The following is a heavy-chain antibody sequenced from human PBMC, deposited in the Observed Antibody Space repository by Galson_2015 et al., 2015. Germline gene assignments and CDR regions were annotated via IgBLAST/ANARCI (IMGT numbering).Heavy chain of an antibody. V-gene: IGHV4-39*07. CDR3: ARSYYYDSSGYYWYKRLRAEYFQH. CDR1: GGSISSSSYY. CDR2: IYYSGST. J-gene: IGHJ1*01. D-gene: IGHD3-22*01. Sequence: SETLSLTCTVSGGSISSSSYYWGWIRQPPGKGLEWIGSIYYSGSTYYNPSLKSRVTISVDTSKNQFSLKLSSVTAADTAVYYCARSYYYDSSGYYWYKRLRAEYFQHWGQGTLVTVSS.